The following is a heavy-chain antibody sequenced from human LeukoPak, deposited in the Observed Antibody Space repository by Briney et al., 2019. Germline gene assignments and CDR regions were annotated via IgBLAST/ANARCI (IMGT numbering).Heavy chain of an antibody. J-gene: IGHJ4*02. CDR2: IYYSGST. V-gene: IGHV4-59*01. CDR3: ARSGKYYDAIDY. Sequence: SETLSLTCTVSGGSISSYYWSWIRQAPGRGLEWIGYIYYSGSTNYNPSLKSRVTISVDTSKNQFSLKLSSVTAADTAVYYCARSGKYYDAIDYWGQGTLVTVSS. CDR1: GGSISSYY. D-gene: IGHD3-3*01.